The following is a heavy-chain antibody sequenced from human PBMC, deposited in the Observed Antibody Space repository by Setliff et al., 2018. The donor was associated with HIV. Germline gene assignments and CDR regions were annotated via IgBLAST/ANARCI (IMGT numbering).Heavy chain of an antibody. Sequence: SETLSLTCTVSGGSISSSSYYWGWVRQPPGKGLEWLGSIYHSGSTYYNPSLESRVTISIDTSNHQFSLKLSSVTPADTAVYFCARGTAPRRGTNYGGNYPLDYWGQGTLVTV. J-gene: IGHJ4*02. CDR3: ARGTAPRRGTNYGGNYPLDY. CDR2: IYHSGST. D-gene: IGHD4-17*01. V-gene: IGHV4-39*07. CDR1: GGSISSSSYY.